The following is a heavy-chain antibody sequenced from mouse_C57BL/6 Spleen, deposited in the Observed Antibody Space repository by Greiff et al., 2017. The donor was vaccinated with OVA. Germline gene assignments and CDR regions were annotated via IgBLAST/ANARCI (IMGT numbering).Heavy chain of an antibody. V-gene: IGHV5-17*01. J-gene: IGHJ4*01. CDR1: GFPFSDYG. D-gene: IGHD2-3*01. CDR2: ISSGSSTF. CDR3: ASNDGYSVDYYAMDY. Sequence: EVKLMESGGGLVKPGGSLKLSCAASGFPFSDYGMHWVRKAPEKGLEWVAYISSGSSTFYYAATVKGRLTISRDNAKNTLFLQMTSLRVEATAMYYFASNDGYSVDYYAMDYWGQGTSVTVSS.